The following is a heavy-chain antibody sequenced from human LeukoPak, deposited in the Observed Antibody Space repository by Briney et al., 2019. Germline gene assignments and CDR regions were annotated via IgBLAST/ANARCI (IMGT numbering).Heavy chain of an antibody. CDR2: ISYDGSNK. CDR3: AKDITRYGGNAVDY. D-gene: IGHD4-23*01. CDR1: GFTFSYYG. V-gene: IGHV3-30*18. J-gene: IGHJ4*02. Sequence: GGSLRLSCAASGFTFSYYGIHWVRQAPGKGLEWVAVISYDGSNKYYADSVKGRFAISRDNSKNTLYLQMNSLRAEDTAVYYCAKDITRYGGNAVDYWGQGTLVTVSS.